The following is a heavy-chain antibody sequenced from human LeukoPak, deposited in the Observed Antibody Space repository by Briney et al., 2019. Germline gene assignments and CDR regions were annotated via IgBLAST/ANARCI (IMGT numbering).Heavy chain of an antibody. CDR3: ARGYYYDSSVAY. Sequence: GGSLRLSCAASGFTFSTFGFKWVRQAPGKGLEWVSSISHSSIYISYADSVKGRFTISRDNARNSLYLQIDSLRVEDTAVYYCARGYYYDSSVAYWGQGTLVTVSS. CDR1: GFTFSTFG. D-gene: IGHD3-22*01. J-gene: IGHJ4*02. CDR2: ISHSSIYI. V-gene: IGHV3-21*01.